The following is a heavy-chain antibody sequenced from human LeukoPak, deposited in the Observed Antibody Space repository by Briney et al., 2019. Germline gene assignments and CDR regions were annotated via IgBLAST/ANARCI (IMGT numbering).Heavy chain of an antibody. V-gene: IGHV3-23*01. D-gene: IGHD3-22*01. CDR2: ISSSGSST. J-gene: IGHJ4*02. CDR1: GITFSTYA. CDR3: AKGSYYDSSGSFYFDY. Sequence: GGSLRLSCVASGITFSTYAMSWVRQAPGKGLEWVSVISSSGSSTYYADSVKGRFTISRDNLKNTLYLQMNSLRAEDTAVYYCAKGSYYDSSGSFYFDYWGQGTLVTVSS.